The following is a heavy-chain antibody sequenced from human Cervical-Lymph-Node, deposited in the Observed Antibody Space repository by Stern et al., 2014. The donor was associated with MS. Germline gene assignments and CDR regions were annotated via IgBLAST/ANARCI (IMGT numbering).Heavy chain of an antibody. CDR1: GASISSASDY. CDR2: VICRGSP. J-gene: IGHJ6*02. Sequence: QVQLQGSGPGLVKPSQTLSLTCTVSGASISSASDYWSWIRQPAGKGLEWIGLVICRGSPNYTPSLESRVTISEDTSKNHFPLHLRSVTAADTGVYYCARESEAYYNYGLDVWGQGTTVIVSS. CDR3: ARESEAYYNYGLDV. V-gene: IGHV4-61*02.